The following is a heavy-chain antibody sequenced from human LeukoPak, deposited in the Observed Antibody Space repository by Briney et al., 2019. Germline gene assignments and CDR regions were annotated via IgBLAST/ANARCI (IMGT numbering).Heavy chain of an antibody. D-gene: IGHD3-10*01. J-gene: IGHJ6*02. CDR1: GLTVSSNY. V-gene: IGHV3-66*01. CDR2: IYSGGST. CDR3: ARVDTTMVRGVSPYYYGMDV. Sequence: GGSLRLSCAASGLTVSSNYMSWVRQAPGKGLEWVSLIYSGGSTLYAASVKGRFTISRDNSKSTLYLQMNSLRAEDTAVYYCARVDTTMVRGVSPYYYGMDVWGQGTTVTVSS.